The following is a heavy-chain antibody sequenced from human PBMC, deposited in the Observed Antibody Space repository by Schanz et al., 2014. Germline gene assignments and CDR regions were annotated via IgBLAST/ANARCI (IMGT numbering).Heavy chain of an antibody. J-gene: IGHJ3*02. V-gene: IGHV3-23*01. D-gene: IGHD5-12*01. CDR3: ARGGGPEDVFDI. CDR2: INGNGGIT. CDR1: GFTVSSNY. Sequence: EVQLLESGGGLVRPGGSLRLSCAASGFTVSSNYMSWVRQAPGKGLEWVSAINGNGGITYYADPVKGRFTISRDNSKNTLYLQMNSLRSDDTAVYYCARGGGPEDVFDIWGQGTILTVSS.